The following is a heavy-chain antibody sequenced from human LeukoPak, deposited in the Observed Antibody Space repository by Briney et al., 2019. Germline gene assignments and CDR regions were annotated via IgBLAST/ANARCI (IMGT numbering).Heavy chain of an antibody. J-gene: IGHJ4*02. V-gene: IGHV1-69*05. CDR1: GGTFSSYA. Sequence: GASVKVSCKASGGTFSSYAISWVRQAPGQGLEWMGGIIPIFGTANYAQKFQGRVTITTDESTSTAYMELSSLRSEDTAVYYCAGAGDYDRNGADYWGQGTLVTVSS. D-gene: IGHD4-17*01. CDR2: IIPIFGTA. CDR3: AGAGDYDRNGADY.